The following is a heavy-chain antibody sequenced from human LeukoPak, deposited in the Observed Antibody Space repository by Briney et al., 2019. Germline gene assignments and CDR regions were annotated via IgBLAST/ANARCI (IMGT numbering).Heavy chain of an antibody. CDR2: MNPNSGNT. D-gene: IGHD4-17*01. CDR1: GYTFTSYD. CDR3: ARQMTTVTTGAFDI. V-gene: IGHV1-8*01. Sequence: ASVKVSCKASGYTFTSYDINWVRQATGQGLEWMGWMNPNSGNTGYAQKFQGRVTMTRNTSISTAYMELSSLRSEDTAVYYCARQMTTVTTGAFDIWGQGTMVTVSS. J-gene: IGHJ3*02.